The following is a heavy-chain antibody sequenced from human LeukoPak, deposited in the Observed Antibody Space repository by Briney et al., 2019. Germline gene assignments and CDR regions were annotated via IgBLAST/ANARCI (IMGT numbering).Heavy chain of an antibody. CDR1: GGTFSNYA. CDR2: IIPILGIA. D-gene: IGHD5-24*01. Sequence: SVKVSCKASGGTFSNYAISWVRQAPGQGLEWMGRIIPILGIANYAQKFQGRVTITADKSTSTAYMELSSLRSEDTAVYYCARSRDGYNREIDYWGQGTLVTVSS. J-gene: IGHJ4*02. V-gene: IGHV1-69*04. CDR3: ARSRDGYNREIDY.